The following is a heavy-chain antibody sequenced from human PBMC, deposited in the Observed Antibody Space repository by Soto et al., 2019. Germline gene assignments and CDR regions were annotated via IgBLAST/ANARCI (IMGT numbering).Heavy chain of an antibody. CDR2: ISGGGGSA. CDR1: GVTFSSYA. J-gene: IGHJ4*02. CDR3: AKVGSSWYSHFDY. Sequence: EVQLLESGGGLVQPGGSLRLSCAASGVTFSSYAMNWVRQTPGKGLEWVSIISGGGGSAYYADSVKGRFSISRDNSNNTLYLQMSSLRAEDTAVYYCAKVGSSWYSHFDYWGQATLGTVSS. D-gene: IGHD6-13*01. V-gene: IGHV3-23*01.